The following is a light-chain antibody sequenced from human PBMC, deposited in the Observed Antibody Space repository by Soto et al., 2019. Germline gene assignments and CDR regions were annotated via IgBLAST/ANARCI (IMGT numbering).Light chain of an antibody. J-gene: IGLJ1*01. CDR2: VVS. CDR1: SSDVGGYNY. V-gene: IGLV2-14*01. CDR3: CSYAGSSTFYV. Sequence: QSVLTQPASVSGSPGQSIAISCTGTSSDVGGYNYVSWHQQHPGKAPKVLISVVSNRPSGVSNRFSGSKSGNTASLTISGLQAEDEADYYCCSYAGSSTFYVFGIGTKVTVL.